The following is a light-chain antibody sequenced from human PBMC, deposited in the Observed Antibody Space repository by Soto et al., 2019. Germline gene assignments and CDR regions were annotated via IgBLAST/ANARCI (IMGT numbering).Light chain of an antibody. CDR1: QSISSY. Sequence: DIQMTQSPSSLSASVGDRVTIPCRASQSISSYLNWYQQKPGKAPKLLIQAASTLQAGVPSRFSGSGSGTDFTLTISSLRPEDFATYYCQQTYFNPRTFGQGTKVDIK. CDR2: AAS. V-gene: IGKV1-39*01. J-gene: IGKJ1*01. CDR3: QQTYFNPRT.